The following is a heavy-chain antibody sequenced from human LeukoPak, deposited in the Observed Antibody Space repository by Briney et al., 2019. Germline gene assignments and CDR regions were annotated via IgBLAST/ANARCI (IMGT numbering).Heavy chain of an antibody. J-gene: IGHJ5*02. Sequence: SETLSPTCTVSGGSISSYYWSWIRQPPGKGLEWIGYIYYSGSTNYNPSLKSRVTISVDTSKNQFSLKLSSVTAADTAVYYCARTSQLVRWFDPWGQGTLVTVSS. V-gene: IGHV4-59*01. CDR1: GGSISSYY. D-gene: IGHD6-6*01. CDR2: IYYSGST. CDR3: ARTSQLVRWFDP.